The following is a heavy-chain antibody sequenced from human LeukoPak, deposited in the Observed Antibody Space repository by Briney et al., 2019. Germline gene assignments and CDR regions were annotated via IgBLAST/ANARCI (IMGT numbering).Heavy chain of an antibody. CDR3: ARVSSGVYFDY. Sequence: SETLSLTCTVSGGSIGSYYWSWIRQPPGKGLELIGYIYYSGSTNYNPSLKSRVTISVDTSKNQFSLKLSSVTAADTAVYYCARVSSGVYFDYWGLGTLVTVSS. CDR2: IYYSGST. J-gene: IGHJ4*02. D-gene: IGHD2-15*01. V-gene: IGHV4-59*01. CDR1: GGSIGSYY.